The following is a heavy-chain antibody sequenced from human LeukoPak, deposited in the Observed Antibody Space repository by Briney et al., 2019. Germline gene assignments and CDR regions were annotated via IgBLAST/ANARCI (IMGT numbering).Heavy chain of an antibody. Sequence: GGSLRLSCAASGFTFSSHWMHWVRQAPGKGLMWISRINSDGITTAYADSVRGRFTISRDNSKSTLYLQMNSLRPEDTAVYYCAKPGGALCGGDCYSYYFDSWGQGAPVTVSS. J-gene: IGHJ4*02. CDR1: GFTFSSHW. CDR3: AKPGGALCGGDCYSYYFDS. V-gene: IGHV3-74*01. CDR2: INSDGITT. D-gene: IGHD2-21*02.